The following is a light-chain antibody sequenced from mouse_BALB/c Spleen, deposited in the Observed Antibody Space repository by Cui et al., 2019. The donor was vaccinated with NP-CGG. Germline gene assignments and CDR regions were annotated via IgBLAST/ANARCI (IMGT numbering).Light chain of an antibody. CDR2: GTN. CDR1: TGAVTTSNY. V-gene: IGLV1*01. CDR3: ALWYSNHWV. Sequence: QAVVTQESARTTSPGETVTPTCRSSTGAVTTSNYANWVQEKPNHLFTGLISGTNNRAPGVPSRFSGSLIGDKAALTITGAQTEDEAIFFCALWYSNHWVFGGGTKLTVL. J-gene: IGLJ1*01.